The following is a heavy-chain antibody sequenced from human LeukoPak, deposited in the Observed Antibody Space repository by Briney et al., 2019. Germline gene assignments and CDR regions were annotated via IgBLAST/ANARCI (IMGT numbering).Heavy chain of an antibody. CDR1: GFTFSSYG. Sequence: PGRSLRLSCAASGFTFSSYGMHWVRQAPGKGLEWVAVISYDGSNKYYADSVKGRFTISRDNSKNTLYLQMNSLRAEDTAVYYCAKAPRAAAGNLVLYYMDVWGKGTTVTVSS. J-gene: IGHJ6*03. CDR3: AKAPRAAAGNLVLYYMDV. CDR2: ISYDGSNK. V-gene: IGHV3-30*18. D-gene: IGHD6-13*01.